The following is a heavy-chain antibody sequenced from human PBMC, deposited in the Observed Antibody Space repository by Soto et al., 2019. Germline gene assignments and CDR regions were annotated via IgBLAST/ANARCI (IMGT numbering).Heavy chain of an antibody. CDR3: GRDGGPAFTFDH. V-gene: IGHV1-2*02. CDR2: INPKKCAT. J-gene: IGHJ4*02. CDR1: GYPFSDYY. Sequence: QVQLVQSGAELRKPGASVKVACKTSGYPFSDYYMHWVRQAPGQGPEWLGWINPKKCATFYAQKFHGRVTLTSDTTINTVSMELTSLISDDTAVYYCGRDGGPAFTFDHWGQGTRVIVSS. D-gene: IGHD3-16*01.